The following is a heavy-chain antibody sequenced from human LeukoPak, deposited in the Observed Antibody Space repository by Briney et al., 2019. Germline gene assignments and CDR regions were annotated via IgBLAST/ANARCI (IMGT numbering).Heavy chain of an antibody. D-gene: IGHD1-26*01. CDR3: ARGPMDIMGATSPFDY. CDR1: GGTFSSYA. CDR2: IIPILGIA. Sequence: SVKVSCKASGGTFSSYAISWVRQAPGQGLEWMGRIIPILGIANYAQKFQGRVTITADTSTSTAYMELRSLRSDDTAVYYCARGPMDIMGATSPFDYWGQGTLVTVSS. V-gene: IGHV1-69*04. J-gene: IGHJ4*02.